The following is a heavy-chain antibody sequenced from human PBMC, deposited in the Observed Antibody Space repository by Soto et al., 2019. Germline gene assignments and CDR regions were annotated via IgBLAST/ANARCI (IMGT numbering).Heavy chain of an antibody. Sequence: ASVKVSCKASGYTFTSYAMHWVRQAPGQRLEWMGWINAGNGNTKYSQKFQGRVTITRDTSASTAYMELSSLRSEDTAVYYCARDRFLEWFNFDYWGQGTLVTVSS. CDR2: INAGNGNT. V-gene: IGHV1-3*01. J-gene: IGHJ4*02. D-gene: IGHD3-3*01. CDR3: ARDRFLEWFNFDY. CDR1: GYTFTSYA.